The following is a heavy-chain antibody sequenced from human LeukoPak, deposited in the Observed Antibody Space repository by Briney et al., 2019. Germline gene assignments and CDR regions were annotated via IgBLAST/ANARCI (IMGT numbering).Heavy chain of an antibody. CDR1: GFTFSSYG. J-gene: IGHJ4*02. CDR2: IRYDGSNK. V-gene: IGHV3-30*02. CDR3: AKDRILEWLLFPPPLDY. D-gene: IGHD3-3*01. Sequence: HPGGSLRLSCAASGFTFSSYGMHWVRQAPGKGLEWVAFIRYDGSNKYYADSVKGRFTISRDNSKNTLYLQMNSLRAEDTAVYYCAKDRILEWLLFPPPLDYWGQGTLVTVSS.